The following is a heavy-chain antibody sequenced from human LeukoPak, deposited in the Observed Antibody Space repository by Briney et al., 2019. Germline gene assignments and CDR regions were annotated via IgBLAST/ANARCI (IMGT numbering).Heavy chain of an antibody. CDR3: AILDTTETPSSAFDI. V-gene: IGHV3-7*01. CDR2: IKQDGSEK. Sequence: GGSLRLSCAASEFTFFTYWMSWVRQAPGKGLEWVANIKQDGSEKYYVDSVKGRFTISRDNAKNTVYLQMSSLRAEDTAVFYCAILDTTETPSSAFDIWGQGTMVTVSS. D-gene: IGHD4-17*01. CDR1: EFTFFTYW. J-gene: IGHJ3*02.